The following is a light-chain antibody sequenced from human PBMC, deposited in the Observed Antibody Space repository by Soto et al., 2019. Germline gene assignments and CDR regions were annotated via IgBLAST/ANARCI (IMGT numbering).Light chain of an antibody. CDR3: SSYGGSNNFVV. J-gene: IGLJ2*01. CDR2: EVN. Sequence: QSALTQPPSASGSPGQSVTISCSGTSSDIGAYKYVSWYQHHSGKVPRLIIYEVNKRPSGVPDRFSGSKSGNTASLIVSGLQAEDEADYYCSSYGGSNNFVVFGGGTNSPS. V-gene: IGLV2-8*01. CDR1: SSDIGAYKY.